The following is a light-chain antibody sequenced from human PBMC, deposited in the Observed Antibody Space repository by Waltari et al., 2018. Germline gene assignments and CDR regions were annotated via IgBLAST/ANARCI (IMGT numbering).Light chain of an antibody. CDR1: SSNIGADYE. V-gene: IGLV1-40*01. CDR2: GDS. J-gene: IGLJ1*01. Sequence: QSVLTQPPSVSGAPGQRVTISCTGSSSNIGADYEVHWYQQLPGTAPKVLIYGDSNRPSGVPERFSGSKSGTSASLAITGVQAEDEAAYYCQSYDISLSGSVFGTGTKVTVL. CDR3: QSYDISLSGSV.